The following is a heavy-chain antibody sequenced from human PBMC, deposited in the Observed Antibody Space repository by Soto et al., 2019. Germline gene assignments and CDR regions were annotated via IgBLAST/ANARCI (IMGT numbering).Heavy chain of an antibody. CDR2: ISGYNGNT. CDR3: AREGPAPYYYYGMDV. J-gene: IGHJ6*02. V-gene: IGHV1-18*01. Sequence: QVQLVQSGAEVKKPGASVKVSCKASGYTFTNYGFSWVRQAPGQGLEWMGWISGYNGNTKYVEKFQGRVTMTADTSTSTAHMELRSLRSDDTAVYYCAREGPAPYYYYGMDVWSQGTAVTVSS. CDR1: GYTFTNYG.